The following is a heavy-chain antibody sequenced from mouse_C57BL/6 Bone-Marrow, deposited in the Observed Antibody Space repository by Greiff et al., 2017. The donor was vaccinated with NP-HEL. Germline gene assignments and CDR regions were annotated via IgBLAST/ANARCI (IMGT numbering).Heavy chain of an antibody. J-gene: IGHJ3*01. CDR1: GFTFSSYA. CDR3: ARDRESDYGNPWFAY. Sequence: DVKLVESGGGLVKPGGSLKLSCAASGFTFSSYAMSWVRQTPEKRLEWVATISDGGSYTYYPVNVKGRFTFSRDNAKNNLYLQMSHLKSEDTAMYYCARDRESDYGNPWFAYWGQGTLVTVSA. CDR2: ISDGGSYT. D-gene: IGHD2-1*01. V-gene: IGHV5-4*01.